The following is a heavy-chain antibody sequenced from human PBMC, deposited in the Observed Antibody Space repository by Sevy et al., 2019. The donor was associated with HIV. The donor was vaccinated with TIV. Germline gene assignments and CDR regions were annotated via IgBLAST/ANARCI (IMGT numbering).Heavy chain of an antibody. CDR2: MKQHGSEK. V-gene: IGHV3-7*01. CDR3: ARVGGLDGEWVIGDAFDI. J-gene: IGHJ3*02. Sequence: GGSLRLSCAASGFAFSNYWMSWVRQAPGKGLEWVANMKQHGSEKWYVDSVKGRFTISRDNAKNSLYLQMNSLRDEDTAVNFCARVGGLDGEWVIGDAFDIWGQGTMVTVSS. CDR1: GFAFSNYW. D-gene: IGHD3-10*01.